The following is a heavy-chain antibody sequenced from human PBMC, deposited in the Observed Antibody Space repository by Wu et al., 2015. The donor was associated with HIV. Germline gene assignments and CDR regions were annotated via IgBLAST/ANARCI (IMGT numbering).Heavy chain of an antibody. CDR1: GGTFSSYA. Sequence: QVQLVQSGAEVKKPGSSVKVSCKASGGTFSSYAISWVRQAPGQGLEWMGGIIPIFGTANYAQKFQGRVTITTDESTSTAYMELSSLRSEDTAVYYCASSMVRGVMPIVVVHYYYYGNGRLGPRDHGHRLL. CDR2: IIPIFGTA. V-gene: IGHV1-69*05. J-gene: IGHJ6*02. D-gene: IGHD3-10*01. CDR3: ASSMVRGVMPIVVVHYYYYGNGR.